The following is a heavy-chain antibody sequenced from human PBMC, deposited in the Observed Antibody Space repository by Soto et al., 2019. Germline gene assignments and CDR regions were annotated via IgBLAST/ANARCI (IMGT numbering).Heavy chain of an antibody. CDR3: AIGQWVVRNWFFDL. V-gene: IGHV4-59*01. D-gene: IGHD6-19*01. CDR2: IYYTGIT. CDR1: GGSISRYY. Sequence: QVQLQESGPGLVKPSETLSLTCTVSGGSISRYYWSWIRQPPGKGLEWIGYIYYTGITNYNPSLKSRVAISVETSKNQFSLNLSSVTPEDTAVYYCAIGQWVVRNWFFDLWGRGTLVPVSS. J-gene: IGHJ2*01.